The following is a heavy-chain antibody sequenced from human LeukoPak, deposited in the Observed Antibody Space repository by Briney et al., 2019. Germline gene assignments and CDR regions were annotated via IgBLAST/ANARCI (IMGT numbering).Heavy chain of an antibody. D-gene: IGHD3-3*01. CDR1: GFIFTNYF. Sequence: GGSLRLSCAASGFIFTNYFMSWVRQAPGKGREWVASIKHDGSEKYYVDSVRGRFTISRDNTMNSLYLQMSSLRAEDTAVYYCATDRGWRTSGYYLYYFEYWGQGTLVTFSS. J-gene: IGHJ4*02. CDR2: IKHDGSEK. V-gene: IGHV3-7*01. CDR3: ATDRGWRTSGYYLYYFEY.